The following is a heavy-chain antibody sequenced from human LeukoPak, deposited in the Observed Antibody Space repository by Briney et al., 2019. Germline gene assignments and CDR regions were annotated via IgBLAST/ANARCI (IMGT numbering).Heavy chain of an antibody. Sequence: KTSETLSLTCTVSGVSISTYYWSWIRQPPGKGLEWIGCTHYSGSTKYNPSLKSRVTISVDTSKNQFSLRLISVTAADTALYYCARGNGDYIEYFQHWGQGTLVTVSS. J-gene: IGHJ1*01. CDR2: THYSGST. V-gene: IGHV4-59*01. CDR1: GVSISTYY. D-gene: IGHD4-17*01. CDR3: ARGNGDYIEYFQH.